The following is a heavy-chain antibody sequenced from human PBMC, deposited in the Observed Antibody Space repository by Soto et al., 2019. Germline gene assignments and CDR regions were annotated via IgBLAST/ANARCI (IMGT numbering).Heavy chain of an antibody. CDR1: GLTVSSSY. CDR3: ARAREPEYSSAIFFDI. CDR2: IYSAGIT. J-gene: IGHJ4*02. D-gene: IGHD5-18*01. V-gene: IGHV3-53*01. Sequence: GGSLRLSGAASGLTVSSSYISWVRQAPGKGLQWVSVIYSAGITYYANSVKGRFTISRDISTNMVYLQMSSLTDEGTAVYYCARAREPEYSSAIFFDIWGQGALVTVCS.